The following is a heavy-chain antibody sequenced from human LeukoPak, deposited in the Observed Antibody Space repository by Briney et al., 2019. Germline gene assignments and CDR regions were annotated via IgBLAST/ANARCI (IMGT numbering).Heavy chain of an antibody. V-gene: IGHV1-2*02. CDR2: INPNSGGT. J-gene: IGHJ4*02. D-gene: IGHD5-18*01. Sequence: ASVKVSCKASGYTFTDYYLHWVRQAPGQGLEWMAWINPNSGGTNYAQKFQGRVTMTRDTSISTAYMELGRLRSDDTAVYYCARGAAWYSYGHDYWGQGTLVTVSS. CDR1: GYTFTDYY. CDR3: ARGAAWYSYGHDY.